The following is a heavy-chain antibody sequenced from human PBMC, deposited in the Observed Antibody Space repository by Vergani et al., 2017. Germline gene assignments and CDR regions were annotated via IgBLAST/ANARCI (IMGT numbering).Heavy chain of an antibody. V-gene: IGHV3-30*02. CDR1: GFTFSSYG. CDR3: AKDGYSDYFVHAFDI. D-gene: IGHD4-11*01. Sequence: QVQLVESGGGVVQPGGSLRLSCAASGFTFSSYGMHWVRQAPGKGLEWVAFIRYDGSNKYYADSVKGRFTISRDNSKNTLYLQMNSLRAEDTAVYYCAKDGYSDYFVHAFDIWGQGTMVTVSS. CDR2: IRYDGSNK. J-gene: IGHJ3*02.